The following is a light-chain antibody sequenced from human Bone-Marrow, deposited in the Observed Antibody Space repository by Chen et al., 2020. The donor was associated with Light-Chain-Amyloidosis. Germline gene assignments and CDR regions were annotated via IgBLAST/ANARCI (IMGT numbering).Light chain of an antibody. Sequence: SYELTQPPPVSVSPGQTARFTCSGDDLPTKYAYWYQQKPGQAPVLVIHRDTKRPSGISERFSGSSSGTTATLTISGVQAEDEADYHCQSADSSGTYEVIFGGGTKLTVL. CDR2: RDT. J-gene: IGLJ2*01. CDR3: QSADSSGTYEVI. V-gene: IGLV3-25*03. CDR1: DLPTKY.